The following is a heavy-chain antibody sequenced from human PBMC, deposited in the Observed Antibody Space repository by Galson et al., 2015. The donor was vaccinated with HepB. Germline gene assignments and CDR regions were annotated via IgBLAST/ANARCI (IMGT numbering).Heavy chain of an antibody. CDR2: ISTGGGTQ. Sequence: SLRLSCEASGFTFSNPGIHWVRQAPGKGLEWVAVISTGGGTQYLADSVRGRVTLSRDNPKNTVYLQMNSLGAEDAAVYYCAKEIMVHAGDWYFDLWGRGTLVTVSS. CDR3: AKEIMVHAGDWYFDL. V-gene: IGHV3-30*18. J-gene: IGHJ2*01. CDR1: GFTFSNPG. D-gene: IGHD2-8*01.